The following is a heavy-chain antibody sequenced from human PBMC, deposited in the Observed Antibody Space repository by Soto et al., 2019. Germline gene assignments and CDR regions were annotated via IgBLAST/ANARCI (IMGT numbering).Heavy chain of an antibody. V-gene: IGHV1-69*12. CDR2: IIPLFRTP. CDR1: GGTFRSYA. J-gene: IGHJ6*02. D-gene: IGHD3-3*02. CDR3: ARDNGRPQLGGNYYYITDV. Sequence: QVQLVQSGAEVKEPGSSVKISCQASGGTFRSYALSWVRQAPGQGLEWMGGIIPLFRTPDYAQKFQGGVTITADESTSTAYMELSSLRSEDTAIYYCARDNGRPQLGGNYYYITDVWGQGTTITVSS.